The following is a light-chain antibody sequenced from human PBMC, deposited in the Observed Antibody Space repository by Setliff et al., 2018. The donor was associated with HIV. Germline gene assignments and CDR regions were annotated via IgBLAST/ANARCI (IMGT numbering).Light chain of an antibody. J-gene: IGLJ2*01. CDR2: EDN. V-gene: IGLV6-57*01. CDR3: QSYDSNNHVV. CDR1: SGSIASNY. Sequence: NFMLTQPHSASESPGKTVTISCTRSSGSIASNYVQWYQQRPGSSPTTVIYEDNQRPSGVPDRFSGSIDSSSNSASLTISGLKTEDEADYYCQSYDSNNHVVFGGGTK.